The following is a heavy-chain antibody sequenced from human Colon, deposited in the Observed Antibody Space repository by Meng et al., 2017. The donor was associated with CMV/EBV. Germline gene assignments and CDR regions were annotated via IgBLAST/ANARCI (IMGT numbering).Heavy chain of an antibody. CDR1: GFNFNDYV. J-gene: IGHJ4*02. Sequence: GESLKISCAASGFNFNDYVMHWVRQVPGKGLEWVSLVSGDGISAYYVDSVKGRFTISRDNAYNSLYLQMNSLRADDTAVYYCTRDRTVLSLWGQGTTVTVSS. CDR2: VSGDGISA. CDR3: TRDRTVLSL. D-gene: IGHD4-11*01. V-gene: IGHV3-43*02.